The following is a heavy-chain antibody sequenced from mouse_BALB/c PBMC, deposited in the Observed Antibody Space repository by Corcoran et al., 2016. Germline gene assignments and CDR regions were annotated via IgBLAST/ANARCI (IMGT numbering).Heavy chain of an antibody. D-gene: IGHD2-4*01. CDR2: IYPGSGNT. CDR1: GYTFTDYY. J-gene: IGHJ2*01. Sequence: QIQLQQSGPELVKPWASVTLSCKASGYTFTDYYINWVKQKPGQGLEWIGWIYPGSGNTKYNEKFKGKATLTVDTSSSTAYMQLSSLTSEDTAVYFCARGEIYYDYDRPFDYWGQGTTLTVSS. V-gene: IGHV1-84*02. CDR3: ARGEIYYDYDRPFDY.